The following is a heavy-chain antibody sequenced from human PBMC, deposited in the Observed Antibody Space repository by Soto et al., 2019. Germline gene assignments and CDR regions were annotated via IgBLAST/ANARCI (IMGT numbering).Heavy chain of an antibody. CDR2: IGTAGDT. Sequence: GSLRLSCESSGLPFSCFYMHWVRHPTGKGLESVSTIGTAGDTYYSVSVKGRFTISRDNAKISVSLQMNSLGAGDTAVSFCARGQEVGAHFFDSWGQRTTVTVAS. V-gene: IGHV3-13*01. J-gene: IGHJ4*02. D-gene: IGHD2-15*01. CDR3: ARGQEVGAHFFDS. CDR1: GLPFSCFY.